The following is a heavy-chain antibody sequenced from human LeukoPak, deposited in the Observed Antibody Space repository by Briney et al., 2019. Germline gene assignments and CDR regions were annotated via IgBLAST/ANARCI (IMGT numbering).Heavy chain of an antibody. D-gene: IGHD4-23*01. V-gene: IGHV4-59*01. J-gene: IGHJ4*02. CDR1: GGSISSYY. CDR2: IYYSGST. CDR3: AWAGHYGGNSFLPDY. Sequence: PSEALSLTCTVSGGSISSYYWSWIRQPPGKGLEWIGYIYYSGSTNYNPSLKSRVTISVDTSKNQFSLKLSSVTAADTAVYYCAWAGHYGGNSFLPDYWGQGTLVTVSS.